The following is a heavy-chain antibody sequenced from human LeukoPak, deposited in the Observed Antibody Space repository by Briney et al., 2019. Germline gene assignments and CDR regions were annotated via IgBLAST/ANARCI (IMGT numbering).Heavy chain of an antibody. V-gene: IGHV4-59*08. CDR2: IYYSGST. J-gene: IGHJ4*02. CDR1: GGSISSYY. D-gene: IGHD3-10*01. CDR3: ARNRYQGSGSYLADY. Sequence: PSETLSLTCTVSGGSISSYYWSWIRQPPGKGLEWIGYIYYSGSTNYNPSLKSRVTISVDTSKNQFSLKLSSVTAADTAVYYCARNRYQGSGSYLADYWGQGTLVTVSS.